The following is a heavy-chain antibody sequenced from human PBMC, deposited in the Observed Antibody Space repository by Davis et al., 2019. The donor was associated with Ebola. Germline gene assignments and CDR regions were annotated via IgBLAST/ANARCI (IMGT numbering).Heavy chain of an antibody. D-gene: IGHD5-12*01. J-gene: IGHJ4*02. CDR3: ARGGVATFDY. CDR2: MNPNSGNT. V-gene: IGHV1-8*02. CDR1: GGTFSSYA. Sequence: AASVKVSCKASGGTFSSYALSWVRQATGQGLEWMGWMNPNSGNTGYAQKFQGRVTMTRNTSISTAYMELSSLRSEDTAVYYCARGGVATFDYWGQGTLVTVSS.